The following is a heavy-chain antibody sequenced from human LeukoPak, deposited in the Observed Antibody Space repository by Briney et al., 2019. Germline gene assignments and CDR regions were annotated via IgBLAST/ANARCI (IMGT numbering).Heavy chain of an antibody. CDR2: ISYDGSNK. Sequence: PGRPLRLSCAASGFTFSSYAMHWVRQAPGKGLEWVAVISYDGSNKYYADSVKGRFTISRDNSKNTLYLQMNSLRAEDTAVYYCAKDRSSSFSGFLEYWGQGTLVTVSS. CDR3: AKDRSSSFSGFLEY. J-gene: IGHJ4*02. V-gene: IGHV3-30-3*01. D-gene: IGHD6-6*01. CDR1: GFTFSSYA.